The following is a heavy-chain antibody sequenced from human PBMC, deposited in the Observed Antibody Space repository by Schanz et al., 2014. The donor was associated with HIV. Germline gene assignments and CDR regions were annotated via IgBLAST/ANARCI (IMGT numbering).Heavy chain of an antibody. J-gene: IGHJ3*02. V-gene: IGHV1-2*02. CDR1: GYTFTGYY. CDR2: INPNSGGT. CDR3: ARGLGDSSSSEPFDI. Sequence: QVQLVQSGAEAKKPGASVKVSCKASGYTFTGYYMHWVRQAPGQGLEWMGWINPNSGGTNYAQKFQGRVTMTRDTSISTAYMELSRLRSDDTAVYYCARGLGDSSSSEPFDIWGQGTKVTVSS. D-gene: IGHD6-6*01.